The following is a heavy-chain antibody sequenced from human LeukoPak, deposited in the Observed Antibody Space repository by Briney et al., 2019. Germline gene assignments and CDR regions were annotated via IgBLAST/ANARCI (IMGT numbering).Heavy chain of an antibody. CDR1: GGSISSGGYY. D-gene: IGHD3-10*01. CDR3: ARYRDLGGSGSYGMDV. Sequence: PSQTLSLTCTVSGGSISSGGYYWSWIRQHPGKGLEWIGYIYYSGSTNYNPSLKSRVTISVDTSKNQFSLKLSSVTAADTAVYYCARYRDLGGSGSYGMDVWGQGTTVTVSS. V-gene: IGHV4-31*03. J-gene: IGHJ6*02. CDR2: IYYSGST.